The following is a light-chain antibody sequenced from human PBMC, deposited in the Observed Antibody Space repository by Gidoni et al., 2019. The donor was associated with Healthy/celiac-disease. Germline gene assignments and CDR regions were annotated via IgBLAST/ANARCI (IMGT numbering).Light chain of an antibody. V-gene: IGKV3-20*01. CDR2: GAS. Sequence: EIVLTQSPGTLSLSPGERATLSCRASQSVSSSYLAWYQQKPGQAPRLLIYGASSRVTGIPDRFSGSGSGTDFTLTISRLEPEDFAVYYCQQYGSSPRGSFGQXTKLEIK. CDR1: QSVSSSY. J-gene: IGKJ2*03. CDR3: QQYGSSPRGS.